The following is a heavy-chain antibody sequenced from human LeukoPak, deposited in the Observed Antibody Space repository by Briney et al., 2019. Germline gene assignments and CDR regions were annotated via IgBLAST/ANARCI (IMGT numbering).Heavy chain of an antibody. CDR2: ISYDGSNE. Sequence: GGSLRLSCAASGFTFSSYVMHWVRQAPGKGLEWVAIISYDGSNEYYADSVKGRFTISRDNSKNTLYLQMNSLRAADTAVYYCARDFGSGREEGWFDPWGQGTLVTVSS. V-gene: IGHV3-30*04. CDR1: GFTFSSYV. CDR3: ARDFGSGREEGWFDP. J-gene: IGHJ5*02. D-gene: IGHD3-3*01.